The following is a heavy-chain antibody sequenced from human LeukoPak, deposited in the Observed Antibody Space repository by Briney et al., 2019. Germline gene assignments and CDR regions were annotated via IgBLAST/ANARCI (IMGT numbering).Heavy chain of an antibody. Sequence: TGGSLRLSCAASGFTFSSYSMNWVRQAPGKGLEWVSSISSSSSYIYYADSVKGRFTISRDNAKNSLYLQMNSLGAEDTAVYYCARDPEYSSSFDFDYWGQGTLVTVSS. V-gene: IGHV3-21*01. CDR3: ARDPEYSSSFDFDY. J-gene: IGHJ4*02. CDR2: ISSSSSYI. D-gene: IGHD6-6*01. CDR1: GFTFSSYS.